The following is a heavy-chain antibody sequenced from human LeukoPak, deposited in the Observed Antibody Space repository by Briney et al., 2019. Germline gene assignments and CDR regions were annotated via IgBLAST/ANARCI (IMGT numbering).Heavy chain of an antibody. CDR2: ISGSGGST. D-gene: IGHD3-10*01. CDR3: AKDLYGYYFDY. CDR1: GFTFSSYS. Sequence: GGSLRLSCAASGFTFSSYSMNWVRQAPGKGLEWVSAISGSGGSTYYADSVKGRFTISRDNSKNTLYLQMNSLRAEDTAVHYCAKDLYGYYFDYWGQGTLVTVSS. J-gene: IGHJ4*02. V-gene: IGHV3-23*01.